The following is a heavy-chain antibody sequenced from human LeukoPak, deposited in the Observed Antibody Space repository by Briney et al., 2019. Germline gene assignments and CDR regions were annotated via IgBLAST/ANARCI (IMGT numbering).Heavy chain of an antibody. D-gene: IGHD1-1*01. Sequence: ASVNVSCKASGYTFTNFGISWVRQAPGQGLEWMGWISVYNGNTNYAQRLQGRITMTTDTSTNTAYMELRSLRSEDTAVYYCATEHNQKLDRATYYYYGMDIWGQGTTVTVSS. V-gene: IGHV1-18*01. J-gene: IGHJ6*02. CDR2: ISVYNGNT. CDR1: GYTFTNFG. CDR3: ATEHNQKLDRATYYYYGMDI.